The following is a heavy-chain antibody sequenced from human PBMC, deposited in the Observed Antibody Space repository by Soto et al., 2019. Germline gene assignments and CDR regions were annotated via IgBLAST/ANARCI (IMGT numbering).Heavy chain of an antibody. CDR3: GRDRGGNYYGGFDY. D-gene: IGHD1-26*01. V-gene: IGHV3-74*01. CDR1: GFTFTNYW. Sequence: GGSLRLSCETSGFTFTNYWMHWVREVPGKGLQWLSRINSDGSIIDYADSVKDRFTISRDNAKNTLYLQMDSLRAEDTAVFYCGRDRGGNYYGGFDYWGQGTLVTVSS. CDR2: INSDGSII. J-gene: IGHJ4*02.